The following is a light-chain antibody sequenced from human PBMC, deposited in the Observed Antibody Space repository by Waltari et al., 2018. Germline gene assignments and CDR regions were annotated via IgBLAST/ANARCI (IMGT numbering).Light chain of an antibody. Sequence: QSVLTHQPSASGTPGQRGTISCSRRGSNIRRNTVEWYQHLPGTAPKLLIYANVERPAGVPARFSGSKSGTSASLAISGLQSEDEAVYYCAPWDDSLNGGVFGGGTKLTVL. CDR1: GSNIRRNT. J-gene: IGLJ3*02. CDR3: APWDDSLNGGV. CDR2: ANV. V-gene: IGLV1-44*01.